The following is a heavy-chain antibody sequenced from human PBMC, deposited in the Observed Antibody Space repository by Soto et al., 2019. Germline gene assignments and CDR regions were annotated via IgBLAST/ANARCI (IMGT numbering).Heavy chain of an antibody. CDR3: VRHQRYSSGWYIDY. V-gene: IGHV4-39*01. D-gene: IGHD6-19*01. CDR2: VYYRGTT. J-gene: IGHJ4*02. Sequence: SETLSLTCTVSGGSINSANYYWGWIRQPPGKGLEWIGNVYYRGTTYYNPSLKGRVTISVDTSKNQFPLKLSSVTAADSAVFFCVRHQRYSSGWYIDYWGQGTLVTVSS. CDR1: GGSINSANYY.